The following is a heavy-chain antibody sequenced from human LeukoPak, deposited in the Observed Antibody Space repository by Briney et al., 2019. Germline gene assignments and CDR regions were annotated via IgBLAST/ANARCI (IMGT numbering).Heavy chain of an antibody. V-gene: IGHV4-59*08. Sequence: PSETLSLTCTASGGSISSYYWSWIRQPPGKGLECIGYIYNSGSTNYNPSLKSRVSISVDTSKNQFSLKLSSVTAADTAVYYCARSAIDAFDIWGQGTMVTVSS. J-gene: IGHJ3*02. CDR3: ARSAIDAFDI. D-gene: IGHD6-25*01. CDR2: IYNSGST. CDR1: GGSISSYY.